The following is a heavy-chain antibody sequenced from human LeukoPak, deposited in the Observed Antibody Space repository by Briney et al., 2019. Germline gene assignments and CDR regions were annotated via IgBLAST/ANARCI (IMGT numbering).Heavy chain of an antibody. V-gene: IGHV1-2*02. Sequence: SVKVSCKASGYTFTGYYMHWVRQAPGQGLEWMGWINPNSGGTNYAQKFQGRVTMTRDTSISTAYMELSRLRSDDTAEYYCARVPGSPLEQAYYFDYWGQGTLVTVSS. CDR2: INPNSGGT. CDR1: GYTFTGYY. CDR3: ARVPGSPLEQAYYFDY. D-gene: IGHD1/OR15-1a*01. J-gene: IGHJ4*02.